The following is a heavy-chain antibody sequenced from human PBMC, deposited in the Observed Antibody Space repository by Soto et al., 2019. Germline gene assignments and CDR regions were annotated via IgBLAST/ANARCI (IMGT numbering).Heavy chain of an antibody. D-gene: IGHD2-2*02. V-gene: IGHV1-69*01. CDR3: ARDGQYRQQAIITEYFGMDV. J-gene: IGHJ6*02. CDR1: GVTFSNAA. Sequence: VQVVQSEAEAKKPGSSVKLSCEVSGVTFSNAAFSWVRQAPGQGLEWMGGIIPIFGGAKYAQKFQGRVEITADELTYNLYMEVTSLTIDDTAVYFCARDGQYRQQAIITEYFGMDVWGQGTTVTVS. CDR2: IIPIFGGA.